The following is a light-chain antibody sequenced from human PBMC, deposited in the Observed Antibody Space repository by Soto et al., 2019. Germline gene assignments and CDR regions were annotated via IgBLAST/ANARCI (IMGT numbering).Light chain of an antibody. V-gene: IGKV1-5*01. Sequence: DIPMTQSPSTLSASVGDRVTITCRASQSISTWLAWYQQKPGKAPKLLIYDASSLQSGVPSRFSGHGSGTDFTLTISSLQPDDFATYYCQQYNSYTTFGQGTKV. CDR3: QQYNSYTT. CDR1: QSISTW. CDR2: DAS. J-gene: IGKJ2*01.